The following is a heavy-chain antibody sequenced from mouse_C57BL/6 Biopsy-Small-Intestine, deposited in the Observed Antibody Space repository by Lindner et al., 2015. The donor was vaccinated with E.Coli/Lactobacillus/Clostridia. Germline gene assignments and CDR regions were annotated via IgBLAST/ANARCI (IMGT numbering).Heavy chain of an antibody. J-gene: IGHJ4*01. V-gene: IGHV1-84*02. CDR2: INPDTGIT. Sequence: SVKVSCKASGYTFADHAILWVRQAPGQGLEWMGWINPDTGITNYAQKIQGRVTFTTDTSTSTAYMEMRSLRSDDTAVYFCARVWSVLRAHSDYWGQGTLVTVSS. CDR3: ARVWSVLRAHSDY. CDR1: GYTFADHA.